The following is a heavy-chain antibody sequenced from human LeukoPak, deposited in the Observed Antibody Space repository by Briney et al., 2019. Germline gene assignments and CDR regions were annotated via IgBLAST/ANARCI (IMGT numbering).Heavy chain of an antibody. CDR1: GGSISSSSYY. D-gene: IGHD6-13*01. V-gene: IGHV4-39*07. CDR3: ARGRDSSSWYYYYYYMDV. J-gene: IGHJ6*03. Sequence: PSETLSLTCTVSGGSISSSSYYWSWIRQPPGKGLEWIGEINHSGSTNYNPSLKSRVTISVDTSKKQFSLRLSSVTAADTAVYYCARGRDSSSWYYYYYYMDVWGKGTTVTVSS. CDR2: INHSGST.